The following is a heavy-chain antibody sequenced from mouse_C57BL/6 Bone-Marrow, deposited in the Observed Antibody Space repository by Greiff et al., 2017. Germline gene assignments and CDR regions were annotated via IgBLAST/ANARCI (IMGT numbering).Heavy chain of an antibody. Sequence: VQLQQPGAELVKPGASVKLSCKASGYTFTSYWMPWVKQRPGQGLEWIGMIHPNSGSTNYNEKFKSKATLTVDTTSSTAYMQLSSLTSEDSAVYYRARSYYYAMDYWGQGTSVTVSS. J-gene: IGHJ4*01. CDR1: GYTFTSYW. CDR3: ARSYYYAMDY. V-gene: IGHV1-64*01. CDR2: IHPNSGST.